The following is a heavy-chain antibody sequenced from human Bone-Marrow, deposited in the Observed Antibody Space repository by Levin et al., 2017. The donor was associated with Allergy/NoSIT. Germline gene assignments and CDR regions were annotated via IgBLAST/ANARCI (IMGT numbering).Heavy chain of an antibody. CDR1: GGSFKSYY. D-gene: IGHD3-10*01. CDR2: VYFTGST. V-gene: IGHV4-59*03. J-gene: IGHJ4*02. CDR3: ALSLRYSYTSGSLEV. Sequence: SETLSLTCAVSGGSFKSYYWNWIRQSPGKGLEWIGYVYFTGSTHYNPSLVSRVSISLDTSNNQFSLNLTSVTPADTAIYYCALSLRYSYTSGSLEVWGQGTPDAVSS.